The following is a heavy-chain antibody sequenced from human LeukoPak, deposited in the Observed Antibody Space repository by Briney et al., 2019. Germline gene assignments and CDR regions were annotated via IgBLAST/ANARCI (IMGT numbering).Heavy chain of an antibody. V-gene: IGHV1-69*05. CDR3: ARDSGIAAADTYYYYYYMDV. J-gene: IGHJ6*03. D-gene: IGHD6-13*01. CDR1: GGTFSSYA. Sequence: SVRVSCKASGGTFSSYAISWVRHAPGQGLEWMGGIIPIFGTANYAQKFQGRVTITTDESTSTAYMELSSLRSEDTAVYYCARDSGIAAADTYYYYYYMDVWGKGTTVTVSS. CDR2: IIPIFGTA.